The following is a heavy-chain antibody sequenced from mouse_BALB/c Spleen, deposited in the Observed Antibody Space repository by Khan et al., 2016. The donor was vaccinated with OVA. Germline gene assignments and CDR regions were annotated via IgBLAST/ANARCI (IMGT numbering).Heavy chain of an antibody. Sequence: QVQLQQSGAELARPGASVKLSCKASGYTFTDYYINWVKQRTGQGLEWIGEISPGSGDTYYNEKFKGKAKLTAGKSSSTVSMQLGSLTAEASAVYFCARRNYFGYTFAYWGQGTLVTVSA. CDR1: GYTFTDYY. D-gene: IGHD1-2*01. J-gene: IGHJ3*01. CDR2: ISPGSGDT. CDR3: ARRNYFGYTFAY. V-gene: IGHV1-77*01.